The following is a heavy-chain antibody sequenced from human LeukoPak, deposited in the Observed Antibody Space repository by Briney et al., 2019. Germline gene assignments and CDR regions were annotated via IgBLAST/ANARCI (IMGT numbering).Heavy chain of an antibody. CDR1: GGTFSSYA. CDR2: IIPIFGTA. J-gene: IGHJ3*02. D-gene: IGHD2-2*01. Sequence: GASVNVSCKASGGTFSSYAISWVRQAPGQGLEWMGGIIPIFGTANYAQKFQGRVTITTDESTSTAYMELSSLRSEDTAVYYCAKETGYCSGTSCPRGAFDIWGQGTMVTVSS. CDR3: AKETGYCSGTSCPRGAFDI. V-gene: IGHV1-69*05.